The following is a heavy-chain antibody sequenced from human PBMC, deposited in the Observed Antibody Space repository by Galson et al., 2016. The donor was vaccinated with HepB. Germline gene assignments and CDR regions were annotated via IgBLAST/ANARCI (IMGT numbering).Heavy chain of an antibody. CDR1: GLTFSSYE. J-gene: IGHJ6*04. Sequence: SLRLSCAASGLTFSSYEMSWVRQGPGKGLEWVSYIGRSGSPIYYADSVQGRFTISRDNAKNTLYLQMNSLGAEDTAVYYCARDARSSRRTARYYYGLDVWGKGTTVTVSS. V-gene: IGHV3-48*03. D-gene: IGHD2-2*01. CDR2: IGRSGSPI. CDR3: ARDARSSRRTARYYYGLDV.